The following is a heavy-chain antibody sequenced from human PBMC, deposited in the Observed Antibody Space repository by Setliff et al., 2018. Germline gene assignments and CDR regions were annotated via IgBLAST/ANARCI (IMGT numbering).Heavy chain of an antibody. V-gene: IGHV4-61*09. CDR1: GDSISSRRSY. D-gene: IGHD3-10*01. CDR3: ARAPGRNIRGDY. Sequence: PSETLSLTCTVSGDSISSRRSYWGWFRQPAGKELEWIGQIYTSWSTNYNPSLKSRVTMSVDTSKNQFSLKLSSVTAADTAVYYCARAPGRNIRGDYWGQGALVTVSS. CDR2: IYTSWST. J-gene: IGHJ4*02.